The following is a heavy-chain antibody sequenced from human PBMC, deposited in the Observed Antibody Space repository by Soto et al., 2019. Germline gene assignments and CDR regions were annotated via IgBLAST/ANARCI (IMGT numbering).Heavy chain of an antibody. V-gene: IGHV3-74*01. CDR2: INMYGSST. J-gene: IGHJ6*02. D-gene: IGHD2-15*01. CDR3: ARVDGGCSGGSCYRKSYYYGMDV. CDR1: GFTFSRYW. Sequence: GGSLRLSCAASGFTFSRYWMHWCRQAPGKGLVCVSRINMYGSSTRYADAWKVRFCIARDNAKMTLYQQRNSLRAEDTAVYYCARVDGGCSGGSCYRKSYYYGMDVWGQGTTVPVSS.